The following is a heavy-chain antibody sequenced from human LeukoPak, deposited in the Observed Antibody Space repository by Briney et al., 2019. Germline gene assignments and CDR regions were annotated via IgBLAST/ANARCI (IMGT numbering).Heavy chain of an antibody. V-gene: IGHV1-8*01. CDR3: ARAYSGSYSNFYYYMDV. Sequence: ASVKVSCKASGYTFTSYDINWVRQATGQGLEWMGWMNPNSGNTGYAQKFQGRVTMTRNTSISTAYMELSSLRSEDTAVYYCARAYSGSYSNFYYYMDVWGKGTTVTISS. D-gene: IGHD1-26*01. CDR1: GYTFTSYD. J-gene: IGHJ6*03. CDR2: MNPNSGNT.